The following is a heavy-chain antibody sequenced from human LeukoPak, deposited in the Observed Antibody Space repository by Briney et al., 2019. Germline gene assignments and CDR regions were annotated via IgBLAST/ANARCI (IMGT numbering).Heavy chain of an antibody. D-gene: IGHD3-10*01. CDR3: ARAPNYYGSEPFDY. V-gene: IGHV1-69*13. CDR2: IIPIFGTA. CDR1: GGTFSSYA. J-gene: IGHJ4*02. Sequence: SVKVSCKASGGTFSSYAISWVRQAPGQGLEWMGGIIPIFGTANYAQKFQGRVTITADESTSPAYMELISLRSEDTAVYYCARAPNYYGSEPFDYWGQGTLVTVSS.